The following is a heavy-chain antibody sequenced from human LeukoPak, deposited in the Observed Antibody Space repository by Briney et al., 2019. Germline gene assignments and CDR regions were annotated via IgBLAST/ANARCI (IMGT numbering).Heavy chain of an antibody. CDR1: GGSFSGYY. D-gene: IGHD1-26*01. CDR3: ASGTYYRGFDA. Sequence: SETLSLTCAVYGGSFSGYYWSWLRQPPGKGLEWIGEMNHSGSTNYNPSLKSRVTLSVDTSKNQFSLQLNSATPEDTAVYYCASGTYYRGFDAWGQGTLVTVSS. V-gene: IGHV4-34*01. J-gene: IGHJ5*02. CDR2: MNHSGST.